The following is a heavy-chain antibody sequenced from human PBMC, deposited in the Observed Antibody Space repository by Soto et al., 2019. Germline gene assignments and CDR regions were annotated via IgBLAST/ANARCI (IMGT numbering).Heavy chain of an antibody. Sequence: PGESLKISCKGSGYSFTSYWIGWVRQMPGKGLEWMGIIYPGDSDTRYSPSFQGQVTISADKSISTAYLQWSSLKASDTAVYYYARDVPIKPDPNWFDPWGQGTLVTVSS. CDR2: IYPGDSDT. J-gene: IGHJ5*02. CDR3: ARDVPIKPDPNWFDP. V-gene: IGHV5-51*01. CDR1: GYSFTSYW.